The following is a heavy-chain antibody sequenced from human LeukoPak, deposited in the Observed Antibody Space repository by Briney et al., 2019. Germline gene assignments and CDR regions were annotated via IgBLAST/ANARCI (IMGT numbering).Heavy chain of an antibody. D-gene: IGHD3-10*01. CDR2: ISAYNGNT. J-gene: IGHJ6*03. V-gene: IGHV1-18*01. CDR3: ARDQNPYYYGSGSYYRNPYYYYYYMDV. Sequence: ASVKVSCKASGYTFTSYGISWVRQAPGQGLEWMGWISAYNGNTNYAQKLQGRVTMTTDTSTSTAYMELSSLRPEDTAVYYCARDQNPYYYGSGSYYRNPYYYYYYMDVWGKGTTVTISS. CDR1: GYTFTSYG.